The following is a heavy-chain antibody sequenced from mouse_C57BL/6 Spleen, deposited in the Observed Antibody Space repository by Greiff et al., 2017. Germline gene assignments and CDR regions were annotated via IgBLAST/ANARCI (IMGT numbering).Heavy chain of an antibody. Sequence: QVTLKVSGPGILQPSQTLSLTCSFSGFSLSTFGMGVGWIRQPSGKGLEWLAPIWWDDDKYYNPALKSRLTISKDTSKNQVFLKIANVDTADTATYYCARGATVVAKDYAMDYWGQGTSVTVSS. V-gene: IGHV8-8*01. CDR3: ARGATVVAKDYAMDY. J-gene: IGHJ4*01. CDR1: GFSLSTFGMG. CDR2: IWWDDDK. D-gene: IGHD1-1*01.